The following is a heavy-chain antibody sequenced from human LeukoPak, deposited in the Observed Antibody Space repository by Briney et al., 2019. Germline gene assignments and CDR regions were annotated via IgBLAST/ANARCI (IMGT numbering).Heavy chain of an antibody. Sequence: ASVKVSCKVSGYTFTDYYLHWVRQAPGQGLEWMGWINPDSGGTNFAQKFQGRVTLTRDTSISTAYMELSRLRSDDTAVYSCASVYSSGWYFDYWGQGTLVTVSS. CDR1: GYTFTDYY. CDR2: INPDSGGT. D-gene: IGHD6-19*01. J-gene: IGHJ4*02. CDR3: ASVYSSGWYFDY. V-gene: IGHV1-2*02.